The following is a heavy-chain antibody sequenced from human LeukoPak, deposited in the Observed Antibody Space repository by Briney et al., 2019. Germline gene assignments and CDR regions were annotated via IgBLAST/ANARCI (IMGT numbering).Heavy chain of an antibody. CDR2: ISGSGGST. CDR3: AKDYSSSPGYNFDY. V-gene: IGHV3-23*01. Sequence: GGSLRLSCTASGFTFSSYAMNWVRQAPGKGLEWVSAISGSGGSTYYADSVKGRFTISRDNSKNTLYLQMNSLRAEDTAVYYCAKDYSSSPGYNFDYWGQGTLVTVSS. J-gene: IGHJ4*02. CDR1: GFTFSSYA. D-gene: IGHD6-6*01.